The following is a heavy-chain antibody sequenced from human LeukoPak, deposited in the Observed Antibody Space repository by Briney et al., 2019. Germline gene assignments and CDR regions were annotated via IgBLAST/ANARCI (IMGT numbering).Heavy chain of an antibody. CDR2: IYYSGST. Sequence: SETLSLTCTVSGGSISSYYWSWIRQPPGKGLEWIGYIYYSGSTNYNPSLKSRVTISVDTSKNQFSLKLSSVTAADTAVYYSARGSYSSSWIWGQGTLVTVSS. CDR1: GGSISSYY. CDR3: ARGSYSSSWI. D-gene: IGHD6-13*01. V-gene: IGHV4-59*01. J-gene: IGHJ4*02.